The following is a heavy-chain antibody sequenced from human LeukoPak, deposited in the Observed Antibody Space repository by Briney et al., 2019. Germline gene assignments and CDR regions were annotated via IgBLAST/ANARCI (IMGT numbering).Heavy chain of an antibody. CDR3: ARALSFQEAFDI. V-gene: IGHV3-7*01. CDR2: IRGDGSRK. CDR1: GFTFSNYW. Sequence: GGSLRLSCGASGFTFSNYWMVWVRQAPGKGLEWVANIRGDGSRKYYLDSVKGRFTISRDNAKNSLYLQMNSLRAEDTAVYYCARALSFQEAFDIWGQGTMVTVSS. J-gene: IGHJ3*02.